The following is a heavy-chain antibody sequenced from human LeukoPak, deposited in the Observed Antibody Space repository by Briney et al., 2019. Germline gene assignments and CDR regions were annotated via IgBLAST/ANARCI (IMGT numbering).Heavy chain of an antibody. CDR3: ARSYYYDSSGYYYYYDY. D-gene: IGHD3-22*01. CDR1: GGSFSGYY. V-gene: IGHV4-34*01. J-gene: IGHJ4*02. Sequence: SETLSLTCAVYGGSFSGYYWSWIRQPPGKGLEWIGEINHSGSTNYNPSLKSRVTISVDTSKNQFSLKLSSVTAADTAVYYCARSYYYDSSGYYYYYDYWGQGTLVTVSS. CDR2: INHSGST.